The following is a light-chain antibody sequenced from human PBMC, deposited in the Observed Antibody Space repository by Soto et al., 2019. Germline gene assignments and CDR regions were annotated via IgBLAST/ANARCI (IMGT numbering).Light chain of an antibody. CDR2: AAS. Sequence: DIQMTQSPSSLSASVGDRVTITCRASQSIRRDLNWYQQKPGKAPKLLIYAASSLHSGVPSRFSGSGSGTDFTLTISSLQPEDFATYLCQQSYSTPYTFGQGTKLEIK. CDR3: QQSYSTPYT. J-gene: IGKJ2*01. CDR1: QSIRRD. V-gene: IGKV1-39*01.